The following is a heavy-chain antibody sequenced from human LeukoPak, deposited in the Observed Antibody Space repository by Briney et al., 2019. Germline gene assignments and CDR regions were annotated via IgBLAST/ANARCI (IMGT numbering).Heavy chain of an antibody. CDR1: GGSISSGGYY. J-gene: IGHJ6*02. Sequence: SQTLSLTCTVSGGSISSGGYYWSWIRQHPGTGLEWIGYIYYSGSTYYNPSLKSRVTISVDTSKNQFSLKLSSVTAADTAVYYCAREDYGSGSSRPYYYYGMDVWGQGTTVTVSS. V-gene: IGHV4-31*03. D-gene: IGHD3-10*01. CDR3: AREDYGSGSSRPYYYYGMDV. CDR2: IYYSGST.